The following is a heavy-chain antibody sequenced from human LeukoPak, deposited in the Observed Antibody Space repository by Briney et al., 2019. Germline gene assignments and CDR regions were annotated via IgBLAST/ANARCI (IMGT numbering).Heavy chain of an antibody. CDR3: ARDHLDIVPTIYSF. V-gene: IGHV1-18*01. D-gene: IGHD5-12*01. Sequence: ASVKVSCKASGYTFTSYAMNWVRQAPGQGLEWMGWISPHNGNTNYAQKFQGRVTLTTDTSANTAYLELRSLRSDDTALYYCARDHLDIVPTIYSFWGQGTLVTVSS. J-gene: IGHJ4*02. CDR2: ISPHNGNT. CDR1: GYTFTSYA.